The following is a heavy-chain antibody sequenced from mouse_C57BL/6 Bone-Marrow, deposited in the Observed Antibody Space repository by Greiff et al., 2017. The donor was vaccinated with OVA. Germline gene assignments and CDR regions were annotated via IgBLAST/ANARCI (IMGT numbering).Heavy chain of an antibody. CDR2: ISYDGSH. CDR3: ARRDHYYGSSFYYFDY. Sequence: DVKLQESGPGLVKPSQSLSLTCSVTGYSITSGYYWNWIRQFPGNKLEWMGYISYDGSHNYNPSLKNRISITRDTSKNQFFLKLNSVTTEDTATYYCARRDHYYGSSFYYFDYWGQGTTLTVSS. CDR1: GYSITSGYY. D-gene: IGHD1-1*01. J-gene: IGHJ2*01. V-gene: IGHV3-6*01.